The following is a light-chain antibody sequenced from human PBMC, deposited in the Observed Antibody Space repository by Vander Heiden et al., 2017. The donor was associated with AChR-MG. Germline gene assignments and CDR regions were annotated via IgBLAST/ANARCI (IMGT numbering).Light chain of an antibody. CDR3: QVWDITTGV. V-gene: IGLV3-1*01. J-gene: IGLJ3*02. CDR2: KDN. Sequence: SYELTQPPSVSVSPGQTATITCSGDNLGEKYVCWYQQKAGQSPVLVIYKDNKRPSGIPERFSASNSGKTATLTISGTQAMDEADYYCQVWDITTGVFGGGTRLTGL. CDR1: NLGEKY.